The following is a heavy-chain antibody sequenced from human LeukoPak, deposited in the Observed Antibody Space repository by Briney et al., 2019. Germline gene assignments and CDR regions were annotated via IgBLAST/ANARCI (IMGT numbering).Heavy chain of an antibody. V-gene: IGHV1-46*01. CDR3: ASGDYCSGGSCPTSGAFDI. J-gene: IGHJ3*02. D-gene: IGHD2-15*01. CDR2: INPSGGST. CDR1: GYTFTSYY. Sequence: ASVKVSCKASGYTFTSYYMHWVRQAPGQGFEWMGIINPSGGSTSYAQKFQGRVTMTRDTSTSTVYMELSSLRSEDTAVYYCASGDYCSGGSCPTSGAFDIWGQGTMVTVSS.